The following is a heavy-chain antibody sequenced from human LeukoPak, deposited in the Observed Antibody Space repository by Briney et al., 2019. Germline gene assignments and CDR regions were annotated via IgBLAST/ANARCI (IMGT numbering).Heavy chain of an antibody. CDR1: GYTFIDYY. Sequence: ASVKVSCKASGYTFIDYYMYWVRQAPGQGLEWMGWIYPNTGLTNFAQKFQGRVTMTTDTSISTAYMELSRLRSDDTAVYYCARDRRRYYDSSGYYYNAFDIWGQGTMVTVSS. D-gene: IGHD3-22*01. CDR2: IYPNTGLT. CDR3: ARDRRRYYDSSGYYYNAFDI. J-gene: IGHJ3*02. V-gene: IGHV1-2*02.